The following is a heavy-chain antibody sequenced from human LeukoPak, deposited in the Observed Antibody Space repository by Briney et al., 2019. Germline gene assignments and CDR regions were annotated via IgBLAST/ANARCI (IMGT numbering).Heavy chain of an antibody. D-gene: IGHD5-18*01. V-gene: IGHV3-9*03. J-gene: IGHJ2*01. CDR2: ISWYSGSI. CDR1: GFPFDDYA. CDR3: AKEGDTAMAPLDL. Sequence: GGSLRLSCAASGFPFDDYAMHWVRRAPGKGLEWVSGISWYSGSIGYADSVKGRFTISRDNAKNSLYLQMNSLRAEDMAWYYCAKEGDTAMAPLDLWGRGTLVTVSS.